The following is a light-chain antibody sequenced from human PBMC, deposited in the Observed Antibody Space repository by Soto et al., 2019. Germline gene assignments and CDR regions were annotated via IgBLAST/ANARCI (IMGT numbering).Light chain of an antibody. J-gene: IGLJ2*01. V-gene: IGLV2-8*01. Sequence: QLVLTQPPSASGSPGQSVTISCTGTSSDVGGYNYVSWYQQHPGKAPKFMIYDVSKRPSGVPDRFSGSKSGNTASLTVSGLQAEDEADYYCSSYAGSNNYVVFGGGTQLTVL. CDR2: DVS. CDR1: SSDVGGYNY. CDR3: SSYAGSNNYVV.